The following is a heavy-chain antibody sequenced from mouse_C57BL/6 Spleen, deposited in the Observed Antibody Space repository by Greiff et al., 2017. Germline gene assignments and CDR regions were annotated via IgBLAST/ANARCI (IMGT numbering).Heavy chain of an antibody. J-gene: IGHJ4*01. CDR1: GYTFTSYW. V-gene: IGHV1-53*01. CDR3: ARGDYDYGPYYAMDY. CDR2: INPSNGGT. Sequence: QVQLQQPGTELVKPGASVKLSCKASGYTFTSYWMHWVKQRPGQGLEWIGNINPSNGGTNYNEKFKSKATLTVDKSSSTAYMPLSSLTSEDSAVYYCARGDYDYGPYYAMDYWGQGTSVTVSS. D-gene: IGHD2-4*01.